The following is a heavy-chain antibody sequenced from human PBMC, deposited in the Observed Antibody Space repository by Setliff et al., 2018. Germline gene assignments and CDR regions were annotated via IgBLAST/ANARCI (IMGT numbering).Heavy chain of an antibody. CDR2: IYYTGTA. CDR1: GDSISSTSYQ. D-gene: IGHD3-22*01. CDR3: ASLPYYDSSGYSLSYY. V-gene: IGHV4-39*01. J-gene: IGHJ4*02. Sequence: PSETLSLTCTVSGDSISSTSYQWGWVRQPPGKGLEWIGSIYYTGTAYYNPSLKSRVTISVDTSKNQFSLQVTSLAATDTALYFCASLPYYDSSGYSLSYYWGQGTLVTVSS.